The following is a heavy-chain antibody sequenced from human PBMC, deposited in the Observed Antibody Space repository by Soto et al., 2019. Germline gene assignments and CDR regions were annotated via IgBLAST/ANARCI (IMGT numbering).Heavy chain of an antibody. CDR3: ARWFTYNWFDP. V-gene: IGHV4-61*01. J-gene: IGHJ5*02. Sequence: PSENLSLTCTVSGGSVSSGSYYWSWIRQPPGKGLEWIGYIYYSGSTNYNPSLKSRVTISVDTSKNQFSLKLSSVTAADTAVYYCARWFTYNWFDPWGQGTLVTVSS. D-gene: IGHD3-10*01. CDR1: GGSVSSGSYY. CDR2: IYYSGST.